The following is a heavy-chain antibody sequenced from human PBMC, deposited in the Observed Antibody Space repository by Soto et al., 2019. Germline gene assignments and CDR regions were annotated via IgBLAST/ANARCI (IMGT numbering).Heavy chain of an antibody. J-gene: IGHJ6*02. CDR2: ISSSSSYI. CDR1: GFTFSSYS. D-gene: IGHD3-3*01. CDR3: ARAFAITIFGVVIARRPDGMDV. V-gene: IGHV3-21*01. Sequence: LRLSCAASGFTFSSYSMNWGRQAPGKGLEWVSSISSSSSYIYYADSVKGRFTISRDNAKNSLYLQMNSLRAEDTAVYYCARAFAITIFGVVIARRPDGMDVWGQGTTVTVYS.